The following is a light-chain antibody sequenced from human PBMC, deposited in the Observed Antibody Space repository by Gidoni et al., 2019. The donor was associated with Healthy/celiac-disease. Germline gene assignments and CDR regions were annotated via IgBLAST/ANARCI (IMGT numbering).Light chain of an antibody. Sequence: QSVLTQPPSVSGAPGQRVTISCTGSSSNIGAGYDLHWYQQLPGTAPKLLIYGNNNRPSGVPDRFSGSKSGTSASLAITGLQAEDEADYYCQSYDSSLSGFYVFGTGTKVTVL. CDR3: QSYDSSLSGFYV. J-gene: IGLJ1*01. CDR1: SSNIGAGYD. CDR2: GNN. V-gene: IGLV1-40*01.